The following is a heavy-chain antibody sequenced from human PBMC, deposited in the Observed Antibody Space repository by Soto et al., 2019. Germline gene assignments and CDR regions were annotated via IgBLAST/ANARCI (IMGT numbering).Heavy chain of an antibody. CDR2: IDPSDSYT. CDR3: ASYCSSTSCYTRYYYGMDV. Sequence: GESLKISCKGSGYSFTSFWISWVRQMPGKGLEWMGRIDPSDSYTNYSPSFQGHVTISADKSISTAYLQWSSLKASDTAMYYCASYCSSTSCYTRYYYGMDVWGQGTTVTVSS. V-gene: IGHV5-10-1*01. J-gene: IGHJ6*02. D-gene: IGHD2-2*02. CDR1: GYSFTSFW.